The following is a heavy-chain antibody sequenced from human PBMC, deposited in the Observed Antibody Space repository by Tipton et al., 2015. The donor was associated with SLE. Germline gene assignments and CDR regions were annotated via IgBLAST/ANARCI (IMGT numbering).Heavy chain of an antibody. CDR1: GGSINSGDYY. D-gene: IGHD1-26*01. J-gene: IGHJ2*01. V-gene: IGHV4-61*02. Sequence: TLSLTCTVSGGSINSGDYYWSWIRQPAGMGLEWIGRIHATGSANYNPSLRSRVTISVDSSKNQFSLKLNSATAADTAVYYCAKADGVVGGQVPYWYFDLWGRGTLVSVSS. CDR3: AKADGVVGGQVPYWYFDL. CDR2: IHATGSA.